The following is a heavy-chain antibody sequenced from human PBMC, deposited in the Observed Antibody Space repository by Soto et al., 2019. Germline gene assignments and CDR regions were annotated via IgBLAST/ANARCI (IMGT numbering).Heavy chain of an antibody. V-gene: IGHV3-53*01. J-gene: IGHJ4*02. CDR2: IYSGGYT. Sequence: EVQLVESGGGLIQPGGSLRLSCAVSGFTVSNNYMSWVRQAPGKGLEGVSVIYSGGYTAYGDSVKGRFTISRDNSKNTLYLQMNSLRADDTALYYCAKDGDYYYGSGGQYFDYWGQGTLVIVSS. CDR1: GFTVSNNY. D-gene: IGHD3-10*01. CDR3: AKDGDYYYGSGGQYFDY.